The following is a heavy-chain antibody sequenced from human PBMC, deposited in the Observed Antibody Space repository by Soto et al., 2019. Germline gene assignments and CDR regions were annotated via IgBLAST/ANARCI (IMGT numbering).Heavy chain of an antibody. CDR1: GGSISSGGYS. J-gene: IGHJ3*02. D-gene: IGHD2-8*01. CDR2: IYHSGST. V-gene: IGHV4-30-2*01. Sequence: SETLSLTCAVSGGSISSGGYSWSWIRQPPGKGLEWIGYIYHSGSTYYNPSLKSRVTISVDRSKNQFSLKLSSVTAADTAVYYCVRAMVPDAFDIWGQGTMVTVSS. CDR3: VRAMVPDAFDI.